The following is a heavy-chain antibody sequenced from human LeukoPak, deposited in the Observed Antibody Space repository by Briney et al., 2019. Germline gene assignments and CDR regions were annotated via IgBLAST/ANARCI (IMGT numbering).Heavy chain of an antibody. J-gene: IGHJ4*02. CDR3: AKVFRSHFLGGKRAYYFDY. CDR2: ISGTDGYT. CDR1: GFIFSSCA. Sequence: GGSLRLSCAASGFIFSSCAMTWVRQAPGKGLEWVSGISGTDGYTYYADSVKGRFTISRDNSKNTLYLQMNSLRAEDTAVYYCAKVFRSHFLGGKRAYYFDYWGQGTLVTVSS. D-gene: IGHD3-16*01. V-gene: IGHV3-23*01.